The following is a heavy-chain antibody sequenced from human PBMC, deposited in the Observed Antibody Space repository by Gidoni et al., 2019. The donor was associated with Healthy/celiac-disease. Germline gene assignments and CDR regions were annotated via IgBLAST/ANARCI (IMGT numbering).Heavy chain of an antibody. D-gene: IGHD6-19*01. Sequence: QVQLVQSGAEVKKPGASVKVSCKASGYTFTSHGISWVRQAPGQGLEWLGWISAYNGNTSYAQKLQVRVTMTTDTSTSTAYMGLRSLRSDDTAVYYCARVVWTSGWYMVGWFDPWGQGTLVTVSS. J-gene: IGHJ5*02. CDR1: GYTFTSHG. CDR3: ARVVWTSGWYMVGWFDP. CDR2: ISAYNGNT. V-gene: IGHV1-18*01.